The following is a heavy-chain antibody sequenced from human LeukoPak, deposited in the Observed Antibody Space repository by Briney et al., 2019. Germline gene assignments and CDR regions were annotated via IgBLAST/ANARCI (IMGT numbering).Heavy chain of an antibody. CDR1: GFTFSSYW. V-gene: IGHV3-7*01. J-gene: IGHJ4*01. D-gene: IGHD6-13*01. CDR3: ARDGTAAGLYFDL. CDR2: IKQDGGEK. Sequence: GGSLRLSXAVSGFTFSSYWMNWVRQAPGKGLEWVASIKQDGGEKSYVDSVEGRFTISRDNAKNSLYLQMSSLRAEDTAVYYCARDGTAAGLYFDLWGQGTLVTVSS.